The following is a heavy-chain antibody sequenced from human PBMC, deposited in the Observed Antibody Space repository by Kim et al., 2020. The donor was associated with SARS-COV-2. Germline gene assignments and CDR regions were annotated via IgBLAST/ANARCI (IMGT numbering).Heavy chain of an antibody. D-gene: IGHD6-13*01. J-gene: IGHJ4*02. CDR3: ATNLAAAGVV. Sequence: GDKTYYVETVKGRLTISRDNSKNTLYLQMSSLRVEDTAVYYCATNLAAAGVVWGQGTLVTVSS. CDR2: GDKT. V-gene: IGHV3-66*01.